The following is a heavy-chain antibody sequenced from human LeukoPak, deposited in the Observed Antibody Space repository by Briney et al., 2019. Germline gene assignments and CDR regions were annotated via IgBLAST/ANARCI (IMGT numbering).Heavy chain of an antibody. D-gene: IGHD3-16*01. Sequence: PSETLSLTCTVSGGSISNYYWCWIRQPPGKGLECIGYIYHSGSTNCNPSLKSRVTISVDTSKNQFSLKLRSVTAADTAVYYCAREVGLGMYNWFDPWGQGTLVTVSS. J-gene: IGHJ5*02. CDR1: GGSISNYY. CDR3: AREVGLGMYNWFDP. CDR2: IYHSGST. V-gene: IGHV4-59*01.